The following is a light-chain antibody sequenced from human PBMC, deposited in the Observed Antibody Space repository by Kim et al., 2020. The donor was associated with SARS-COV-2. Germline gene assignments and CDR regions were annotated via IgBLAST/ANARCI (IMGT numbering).Light chain of an antibody. CDR1: QDISNY. CDR2: AAS. V-gene: IGKV1-27*01. J-gene: IGKJ1*01. CDR3: QKYDRAPLT. Sequence: DIQMTQSPSSLSASVGDTITITCRASQDISNYLAWYQQKPGRVPKVLISAASTLQSGVPSRFSGRGSGTDFTLSINGLRPEDVATSYCQKYDRAPLTFGRGTKVGIK.